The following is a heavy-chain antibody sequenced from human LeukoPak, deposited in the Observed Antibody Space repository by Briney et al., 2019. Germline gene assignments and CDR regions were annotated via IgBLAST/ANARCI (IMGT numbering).Heavy chain of an antibody. J-gene: IGHJ4*02. CDR2: INPNSGGT. CDR1: GYTFTGYY. V-gene: IGHV1-2*02. CDR3: ARGDYGSGSYYILFDY. Sequence: ASVKVSCKASGYTFTGYYMHWVRQAPGQGLEWMGWINPNSGGTNYAQKFQGRVIMTRDTSISTVYMELSGLTSDDTAVYYCARGDYGSGSYYILFDYWGQGSLVTVSS. D-gene: IGHD3-10*01.